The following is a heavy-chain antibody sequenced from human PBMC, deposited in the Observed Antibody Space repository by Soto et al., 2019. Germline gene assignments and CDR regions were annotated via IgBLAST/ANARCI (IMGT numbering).Heavy chain of an antibody. D-gene: IGHD3-16*01. CDR3: AKDRWARGFDY. Sequence: DVQLVDSGGGLVQPGGSLRLSCAASGFTFSNYAMSWGRQAPGKRLEWVSLVSATAGTTYYTDYVKGRFTIYRDNSRNTVYLQMNSLRADETAVYYCAKDRWARGFDYWGEGTLVTVS. V-gene: IGHV3-23*04. J-gene: IGHJ4*02. CDR1: GFTFSNYA. CDR2: VSATAGTT.